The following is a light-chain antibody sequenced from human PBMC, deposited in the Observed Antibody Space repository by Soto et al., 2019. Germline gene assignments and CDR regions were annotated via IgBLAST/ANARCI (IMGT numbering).Light chain of an antibody. V-gene: IGKV3-20*01. CDR1: QSVPRSY. Sequence: EIVLTQSPCTLSLSPGERATLSCRASQSVPRSYLAWYQQKPGQAPRLLIYGTSSRATGIPDRFSGSGSGTDFTLTISRLEPEDFATYYCQQYNSYSEWTFGQGTKVDIK. CDR2: GTS. CDR3: QQYNSYSEWT. J-gene: IGKJ1*01.